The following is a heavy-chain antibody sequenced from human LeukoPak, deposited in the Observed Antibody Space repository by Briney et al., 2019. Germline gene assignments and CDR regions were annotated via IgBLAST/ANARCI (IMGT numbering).Heavy chain of an antibody. V-gene: IGHV3-15*01. Sequence: GGSLRLSCAASGFTFNNAWMSWVRQAPGKGLEWVGRIKSKTNGGTTDYAAPVKGRFTISRDDSKNTLYLQMNSLKTEDTAVYYCATCLLAYSFDYWGQGTLVTVSS. D-gene: IGHD2-15*01. CDR3: ATCLLAYSFDY. CDR1: GFTFNNAW. J-gene: IGHJ4*02. CDR2: IKSKTNGGTT.